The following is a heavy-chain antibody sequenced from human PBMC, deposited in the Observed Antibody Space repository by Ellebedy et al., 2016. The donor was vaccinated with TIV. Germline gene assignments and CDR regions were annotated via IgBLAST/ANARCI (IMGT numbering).Heavy chain of an antibody. CDR1: GGSFSGYY. D-gene: IGHD3-10*01. J-gene: IGHJ6*02. CDR2: INHSGST. Sequence: SETLSLTXAVYGGSFSGYYWSWIRQPPGKGLEWIGEINHSGSTNYNPSLKSRVTISVDTSKNQFSLKLSSVTAADTAVYYCARETTSMVRGVISPMDVWGQGTTVTVSS. CDR3: ARETTSMVRGVISPMDV. V-gene: IGHV4-34*01.